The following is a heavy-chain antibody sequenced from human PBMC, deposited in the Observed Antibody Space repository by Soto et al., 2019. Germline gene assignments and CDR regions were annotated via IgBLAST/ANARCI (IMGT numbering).Heavy chain of an antibody. Sequence: PGGSLRLSCAASGFTFSSYSMNWVRQAPGKGLEWVSYISSSSTIYYADSVKGRFTISRDNAKNSLYLQMNSLRDEDTAVYYCARTNIDYGDYVSAFDIWGQGTMVTVPS. CDR1: GFTFSSYS. D-gene: IGHD4-17*01. V-gene: IGHV3-48*02. J-gene: IGHJ3*02. CDR2: ISSSSTI. CDR3: ARTNIDYGDYVSAFDI.